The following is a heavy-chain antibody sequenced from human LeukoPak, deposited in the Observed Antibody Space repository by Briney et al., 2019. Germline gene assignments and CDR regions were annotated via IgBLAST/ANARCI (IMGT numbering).Heavy chain of an antibody. J-gene: IGHJ4*02. CDR1: GYTFTSYG. CDR3: GGGVRGVRSIDY. Sequence: ASVKVSCKAPGYTFTSYGISWVRQAPGQGLEGMGWISAYNGNTNYAQKLQGRVTMTTDTSTSTAYMELRSLRSDDTAVYYCGGGVRGVRSIDYWGQGTLVTVSS. D-gene: IGHD3-10*01. CDR2: ISAYNGNT. V-gene: IGHV1-18*04.